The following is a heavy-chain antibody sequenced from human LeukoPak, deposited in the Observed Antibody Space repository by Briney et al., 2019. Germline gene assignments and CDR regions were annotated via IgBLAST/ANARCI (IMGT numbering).Heavy chain of an antibody. V-gene: IGHV4-4*07. CDR2: IYTSGST. CDR1: GGSISSYY. CDR3: AREPDKGDYDILTGYREYNWFDP. J-gene: IGHJ5*02. D-gene: IGHD3-9*01. Sequence: SETLSLTCTVSGGSISSYYWSWIRQPAGKGLEWIGRIYTSGSTNYNPSLKSRVTMSVDTSKNQFSLKLSSVTAADTAVYYCAREPDKGDYDILTGYREYNWFDPWGQGTLVTVSS.